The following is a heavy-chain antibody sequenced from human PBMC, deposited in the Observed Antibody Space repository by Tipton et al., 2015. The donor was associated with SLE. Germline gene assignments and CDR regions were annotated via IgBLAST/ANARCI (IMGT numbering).Heavy chain of an antibody. CDR1: GFTFSNYE. V-gene: IGHV3-48*03. Sequence: SLRLSCATSGFTFSNYEMNWVRQAPGKGLEWVSYISSAGNAIYYADSVKGRFTISRDNAKNSLYLQMNSLRAEDTAVYYCARDFLVGVPGYFDYWGQGTLVTVSS. CDR3: ARDFLVGVPGYFDY. CDR2: ISSAGNAI. J-gene: IGHJ4*02. D-gene: IGHD1-26*01.